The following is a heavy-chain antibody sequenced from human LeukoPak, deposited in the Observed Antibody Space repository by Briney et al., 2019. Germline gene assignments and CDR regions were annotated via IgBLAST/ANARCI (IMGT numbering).Heavy chain of an antibody. V-gene: IGHV4-39*01. CDR2: IYYSGST. D-gene: IGHD5-12*01. J-gene: IGHJ4*02. Sequence: SETLSLTCTVSGGSISSSSYYWGWIRQPPGKGLEWIGSIYYSGSTYYNPSLMSRVTISVDTSKNQFSLKLSSVTAADTAVYYCARQGGSVLHYSDYWGQGTLVTVSS. CDR1: GGSISSSSYY. CDR3: ARQGGSVLHYSDY.